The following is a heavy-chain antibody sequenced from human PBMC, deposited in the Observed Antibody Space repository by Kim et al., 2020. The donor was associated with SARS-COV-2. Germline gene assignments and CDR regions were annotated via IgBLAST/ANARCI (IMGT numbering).Heavy chain of an antibody. V-gene: IGHV4-59*01. D-gene: IGHD6-13*01. CDR3: ARAIAAAGTYNWFDP. Sequence: PSLKSRVTISVDTSKNQYSLKLSSVTAADTAVYYCARAIAAAGTYNWFDPWGQGTLVTVSS. J-gene: IGHJ5*02.